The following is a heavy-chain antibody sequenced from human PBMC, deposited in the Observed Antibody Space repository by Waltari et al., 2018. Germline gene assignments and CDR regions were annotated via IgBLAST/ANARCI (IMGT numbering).Heavy chain of an antibody. V-gene: IGHV1-24*01. CDR2: FDPEDGEI. CDR1: GYTLTELS. J-gene: IGHJ4*02. Sequence: QVHLVQSGAEVRRPGASVKVSCKVSGYTLTELSIHWVRQAPGNGLEWMGGFDPEDGEIIYAQKFQGRVTMTEDTSTDTVYMEVSSLRSEDTAVYYCASNQVDYSNYFYFDYWGQGTLVTVSS. D-gene: IGHD4-4*01. CDR3: ASNQVDYSNYFYFDY.